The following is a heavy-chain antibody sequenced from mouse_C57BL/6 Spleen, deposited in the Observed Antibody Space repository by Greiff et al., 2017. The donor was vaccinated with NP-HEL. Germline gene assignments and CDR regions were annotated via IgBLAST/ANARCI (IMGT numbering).Heavy chain of an antibody. CDR3: ASYYSNFSYAMDY. J-gene: IGHJ4*01. V-gene: IGHV1-55*01. CDR1: GYTFTSYW. Sequence: QVQLQQSGAELVKPGASVKMSCKASGYTFTSYWITWVKQRPGQGLEWIGDIYPGSGSTNYNEKFKSKATLTVDTSSSTAYMQLSSLTSEDSAVYYCASYYSNFSYAMDYWGQGTSVTVSS. CDR2: IYPGSGST. D-gene: IGHD2-5*01.